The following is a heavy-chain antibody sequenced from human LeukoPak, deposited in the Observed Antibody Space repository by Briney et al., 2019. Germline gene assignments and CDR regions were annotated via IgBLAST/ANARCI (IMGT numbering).Heavy chain of an antibody. CDR2: INWKGGST. V-gene: IGHV3-20*04. D-gene: IGHD3-16*01. CDR1: GFTSDDYG. J-gene: IGHJ4*02. CDR3: ARAPYYDSPDF. Sequence: GGSLRLSCAASGFTSDDYGMSWVRQAPGKGLEWVSGINWKGGSTGYADSVKGRFTISRDNAKNSLYLQMNSLRVEDTAVYYCARAPYYDSPDFWGQGTLVTVSS.